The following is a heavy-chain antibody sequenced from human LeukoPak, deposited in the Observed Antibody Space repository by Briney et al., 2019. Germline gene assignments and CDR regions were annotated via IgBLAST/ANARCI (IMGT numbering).Heavy chain of an antibody. J-gene: IGHJ4*02. V-gene: IGHV3-48*03. D-gene: IGHD3-22*01. CDR2: IGTRGSII. CDR3: AKDYYDSSGYYADH. Sequence: GGSLRLSCAASEFTFSTYEMNWVRQAPGKGLEWVSYIGTRGSIIYYADSVKGRFTISRDNAKNSLYLQMNSLRAEDTAVYYCAKDYYDSSGYYADHWGQGTLVTVSS. CDR1: EFTFSTYE.